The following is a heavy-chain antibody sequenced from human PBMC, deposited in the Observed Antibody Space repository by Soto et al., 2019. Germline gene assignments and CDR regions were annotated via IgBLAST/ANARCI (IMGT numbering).Heavy chain of an antibody. J-gene: IGHJ4*02. D-gene: IGHD1-26*01. Sequence: QVQLQESGPGLVKPSQTLSLTCTVSGGSISSGGYSWSWIRQHPGKGLEWNGYIYYSGSTYYNPSLKSRVTISVDTSKNQFSLKLSSVTAADTAVYYGAREGGAGDFDYWGQGTLVTVSS. CDR2: IYYSGST. V-gene: IGHV4-31*03. CDR1: GGSISSGGYS. CDR3: AREGGAGDFDY.